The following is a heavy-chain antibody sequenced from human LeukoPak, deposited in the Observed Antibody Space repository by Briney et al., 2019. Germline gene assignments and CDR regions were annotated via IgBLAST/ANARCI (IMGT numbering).Heavy chain of an antibody. D-gene: IGHD6-19*01. Sequence: ASVKVSCKGSGYTFTDSYLHWVRQAPGQGLEWMGWINPKIGGTNYAQKFQGRVTMTRDTSISTAYMELSRLRSDDTAINYCARGRAVSGTGGYWGQGTLVTVSS. J-gene: IGHJ4*02. CDR3: ARGRAVSGTGGY. V-gene: IGHV1-2*02. CDR2: INPKIGGT. CDR1: GYTFTDSY.